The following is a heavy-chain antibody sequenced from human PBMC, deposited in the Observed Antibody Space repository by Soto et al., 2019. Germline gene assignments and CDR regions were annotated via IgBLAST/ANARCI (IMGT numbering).Heavy chain of an antibody. J-gene: IGHJ4*02. CDR1: GFTFSSYA. V-gene: IGHV3-30-3*01. CDR2: ISYDGSNK. CDR3: ARGRSYHYGSGSGY. D-gene: IGHD3-10*01. Sequence: VQLVESGGGVVQPGRSLRLSCAASGFTFSSYAMHWVRQAPGKGLEWVAVISYDGSNKYYADSVKGRFTISRDNSKNTLYLQMNSLRAEDTAVYYCARGRSYHYGSGSGYWGQGTLVTVSS.